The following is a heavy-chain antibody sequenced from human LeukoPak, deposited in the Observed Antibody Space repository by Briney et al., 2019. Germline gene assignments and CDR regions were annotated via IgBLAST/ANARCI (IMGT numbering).Heavy chain of an antibody. D-gene: IGHD5-12*01. Sequence: SETLSLTCTVSGGSISSYYWSWIRQPPGKGLEWIGYIYYSGSTNYNPSLKSRVTISVDTSKNQFSLKLSSVTAADTAVYYCASLVATRGDYFDYWGQGTLVTVSS. CDR1: GGSISSYY. J-gene: IGHJ4*02. V-gene: IGHV4-59*01. CDR2: IYYSGST. CDR3: ASLVATRGDYFDY.